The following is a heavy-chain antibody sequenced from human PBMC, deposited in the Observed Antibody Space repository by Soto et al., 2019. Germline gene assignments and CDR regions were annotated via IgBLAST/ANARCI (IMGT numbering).Heavy chain of an antibody. CDR1: GGSVSNKTYY. D-gene: IGHD4-17*01. Sequence: SETLSLTCSVSGGSVSNKTYYWSWIRQPPGKRLEWIGYVYYSGTTNYNPSLKSRVTISVDLSKNQFSLRLSSVTTADTALYYCARTTAVPNTLRSRYFFGYWGQGTLVTVSS. V-gene: IGHV4-61*01. CDR3: ARTTAVPNTLRSRYFFGY. CDR2: VYYSGTT. J-gene: IGHJ4*02.